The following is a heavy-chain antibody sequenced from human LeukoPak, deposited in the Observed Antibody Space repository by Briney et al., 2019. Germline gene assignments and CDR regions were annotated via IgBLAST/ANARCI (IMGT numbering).Heavy chain of an antibody. D-gene: IGHD3-10*01. CDR3: ARDRGYIASPDY. CDR2: ISGSSSTI. Sequence: GESLRLSCAASGLTFSSYSMNWVRQAPGKGPEWISYISGSSSTIYYADSVKGRFTISRDNAKNSLYLQMNSLRAEDTTVYYCARDRGYIASPDYWGQGTLVTVSS. J-gene: IGHJ4*02. CDR1: GLTFSSYS. V-gene: IGHV3-48*01.